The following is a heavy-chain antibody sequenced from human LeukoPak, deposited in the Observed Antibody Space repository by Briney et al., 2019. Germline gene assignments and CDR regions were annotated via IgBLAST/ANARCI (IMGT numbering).Heavy chain of an antibody. V-gene: IGHV4-4*02. CDR2: IYHSGSI. Sequence: SGTLSLTCVVSGGSISGSDWWSWVRKPPGKGLNWIGAIYHSGSINYNPSLKSRVTISVAKTKNQFSLKLSSLTAADTAVYYCVRAAAVSGHFYYWGQGTLVTVSS. CDR3: VRAAAVSGHFYY. J-gene: IGHJ4*02. CDR1: GGSISGSDW. D-gene: IGHD6-19*01.